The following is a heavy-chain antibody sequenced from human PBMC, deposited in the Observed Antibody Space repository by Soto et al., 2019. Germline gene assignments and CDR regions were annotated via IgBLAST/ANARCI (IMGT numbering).Heavy chain of an antibody. J-gene: IGHJ6*02. Sequence: SVKVSCKASGCTFSSYAISWVRQAPGQGLEWMGGIIPIFGTANYAQKFQGRVTITADESTSTAYMELSSLRSEDTAVYYCARGVCSGGSCYSGLDVWGQGTTVTVSS. CDR1: GCTFSSYA. CDR2: IIPIFGTA. V-gene: IGHV1-69*13. D-gene: IGHD2-15*01. CDR3: ARGVCSGGSCYSGLDV.